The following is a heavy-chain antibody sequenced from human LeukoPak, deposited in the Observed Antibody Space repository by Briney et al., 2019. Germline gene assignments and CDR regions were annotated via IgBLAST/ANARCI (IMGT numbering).Heavy chain of an antibody. Sequence: ASVKVSCKASGYTFTSYGISWVRQAPGQGLEWMGWISAYNGNTNSAQKLQGRVTMTTDTSTGTAYMELRSLRSDDTAVYYCARDQHLVRGLITGTFHIWGLGTMVTVSS. J-gene: IGHJ3*02. CDR2: ISAYNGNT. CDR3: ARDQHLVRGLITGTFHI. V-gene: IGHV1-18*01. CDR1: GYTFTSYG. D-gene: IGHD3-10*01.